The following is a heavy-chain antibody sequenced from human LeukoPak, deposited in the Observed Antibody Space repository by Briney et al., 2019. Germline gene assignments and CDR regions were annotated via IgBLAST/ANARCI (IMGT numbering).Heavy chain of an antibody. Sequence: PGGSLRLSCAASGFTFTSYTMNWVRQAPGKGPEWVSYITSSSSTIYYADSVKGRFTMSRDNAENSLYLQMNSLRAEDTAVYYCARNFDSWGQGTLVTVSS. V-gene: IGHV3-48*01. J-gene: IGHJ4*02. D-gene: IGHD2/OR15-2a*01. CDR2: ITSSSSTI. CDR1: GFTFTSYT. CDR3: ARNFDS.